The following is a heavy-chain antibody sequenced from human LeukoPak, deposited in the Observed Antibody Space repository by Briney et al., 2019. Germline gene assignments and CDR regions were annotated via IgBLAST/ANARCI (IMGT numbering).Heavy chain of an antibody. J-gene: IGHJ4*02. Sequence: PGGSLRLSCAASGFTFSSYGMHWVRQAPGKGLEWVAFIRYDGSNKYYADSVKGRFTISRDNSKNTLYLQMNSLRAEDTAVYYCAKSSDIVVVVAAVDYWGQGTLVTVSS. V-gene: IGHV3-30*02. CDR3: AKSSDIVVVVAAVDY. D-gene: IGHD2-15*01. CDR1: GFTFSSYG. CDR2: IRYDGSNK.